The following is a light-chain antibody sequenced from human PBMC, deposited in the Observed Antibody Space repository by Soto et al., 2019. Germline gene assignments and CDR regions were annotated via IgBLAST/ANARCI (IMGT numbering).Light chain of an antibody. Sequence: HSVLTQPPSVSAAPGRTVTISCSGSSSNIGNSFVSWYQQLPGTAPRLLIYDNNERPSGIPDRFSGSKSGTSATLGITRLQTGDEADYYCGAWDGGLSAFVFGTGTKLTVL. V-gene: IGLV1-51*01. J-gene: IGLJ1*01. CDR3: GAWDGGLSAFV. CDR1: SSNIGNSF. CDR2: DNN.